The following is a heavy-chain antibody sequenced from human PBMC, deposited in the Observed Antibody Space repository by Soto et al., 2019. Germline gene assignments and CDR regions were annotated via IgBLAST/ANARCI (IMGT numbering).Heavy chain of an antibody. CDR2: ISSSGTII. J-gene: IGHJ6*02. V-gene: IGHV3-11*01. CDR1: GFTFSDYY. D-gene: IGHD4-4*01. CDR3: ARGNSRFYGMDV. Sequence: QVQLVESGGGLVKPGGSLRLSCAASGFTFSDYYISWIRQAPGKGLEWVSYISSSGTIIYHADSVKGRFTISRDNAKNSLFLQMNSLRAEDTAVYYCARGNSRFYGMDVWGQGTTVTVSS.